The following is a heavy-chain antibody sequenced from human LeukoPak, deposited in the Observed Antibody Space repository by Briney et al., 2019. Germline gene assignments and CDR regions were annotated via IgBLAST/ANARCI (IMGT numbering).Heavy chain of an antibody. CDR2: ISYDGSDK. CDR1: GFTFTSYG. D-gene: IGHD5-12*01. V-gene: IGHV3-30*03. CDR3: ARDILTKQAYSGYDN. Sequence: GGSLRLSCAASGFTFTSYGMHWVRQAPGKGLEWVAVISYDGSDKSYADSVKGRFTISRDNSKNTLYLQMNSLRDEDTAVYYCARDILTKQAYSGYDNWGQGTLVTVFS. J-gene: IGHJ4*02.